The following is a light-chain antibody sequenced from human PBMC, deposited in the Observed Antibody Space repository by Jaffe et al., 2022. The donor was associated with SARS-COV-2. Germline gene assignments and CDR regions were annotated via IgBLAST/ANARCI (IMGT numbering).Light chain of an antibody. Sequence: DIVLTQSPDSLAVSPGERATINCKSSQSLVHSSNNRNCLGWYQQRPGQPPKLLIYWATTREPGVPDRLSGSGSGTDFTLTISSLQAEDVAVYYCQQYCGTPWTFGQGTKVEIK. V-gene: IGKV4-1*01. J-gene: IGKJ1*01. CDR1: QSLVHSSNNRNC. CDR3: QQYCGTPWT. CDR2: WAT.